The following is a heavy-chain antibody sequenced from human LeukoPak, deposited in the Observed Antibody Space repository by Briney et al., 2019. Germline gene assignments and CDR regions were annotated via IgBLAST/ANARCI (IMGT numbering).Heavy chain of an antibody. D-gene: IGHD5-12*01. Sequence: SETLSLTRTVSGGSISGYYWSWIRQPPGKGLEWIGYIYYSGSTKYNPSLKSRVTISVDTSKNQFSLKLSSVTDADTAVYYCARQDGYSGYDGGFDSWGQGTLVTVSS. V-gene: IGHV4-59*08. CDR2: IYYSGST. CDR3: ARQDGYSGYDGGFDS. CDR1: GGSISGYY. J-gene: IGHJ4*02.